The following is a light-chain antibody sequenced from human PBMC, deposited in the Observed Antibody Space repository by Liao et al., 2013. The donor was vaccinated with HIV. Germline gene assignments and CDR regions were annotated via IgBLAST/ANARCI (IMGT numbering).Light chain of an antibody. Sequence: SYELTQPPSVSVSPGQTASITCSGDKLGDKFACWYQQKPGQSPILVISHDTKRPSGIPERFSGSNSGNTATLTISGTQAMDEADYYCQAWDSGTAVFGGGTKLTVL. CDR3: QAWDSGTAV. V-gene: IGLV3-1*01. CDR2: HDT. CDR1: KLGDKF. J-gene: IGLJ3*02.